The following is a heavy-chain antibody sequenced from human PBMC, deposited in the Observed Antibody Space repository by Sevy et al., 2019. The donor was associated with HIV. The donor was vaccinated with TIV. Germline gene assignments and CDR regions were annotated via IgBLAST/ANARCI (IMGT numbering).Heavy chain of an antibody. CDR3: ARSAAIVVVPAGMGDYDYGMDV. J-gene: IGHJ6*02. CDR1: GFTFSSYS. V-gene: IGHV3-21*06. D-gene: IGHD2-2*01. CDR2: ISSSSSYI. Sequence: GGSLRLSCAASGFTFSSYSMNWVRQAPGKGLEWVSSISSSSSYIYYADSVKGRFTISRDNAKNSLYLQMNSLRAEDTAVYYCARSAAIVVVPAGMGDYDYGMDVWGQGTTVTVS.